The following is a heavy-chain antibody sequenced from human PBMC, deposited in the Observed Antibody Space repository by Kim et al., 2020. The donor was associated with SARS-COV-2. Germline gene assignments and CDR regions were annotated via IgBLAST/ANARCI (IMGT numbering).Heavy chain of an antibody. Sequence: GGSLRLSCAASGFTFSSYGMHWVRQAPGKGLEWVAVISYDGSNKYYADSVKGRFTISRDNSKNTLYLQMNSLRAEDTAVYYCAKGIKWELLGRFDYWGQGTLVTVSS. D-gene: IGHD1-26*01. CDR1: GFTFSSYG. J-gene: IGHJ4*02. V-gene: IGHV3-30*18. CDR3: AKGIKWELLGRFDY. CDR2: ISYDGSNK.